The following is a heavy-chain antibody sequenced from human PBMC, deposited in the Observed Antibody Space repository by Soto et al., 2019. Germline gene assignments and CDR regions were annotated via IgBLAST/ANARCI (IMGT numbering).Heavy chain of an antibody. Sequence: QVHLEQSGAEVKKPGASVKVSCKASGYTFTHQGISWVRQAPGQGLEWVGWISTLHGNTDYAQKFQGRVTLSTETSTRGAYMELQTLRFEDTAVYYSARDPHLSCLRKIDSWVQGTLVPVSS. D-gene: IGHD2-2*01. CDR1: GYTFTHQG. CDR2: ISTLHGNT. V-gene: IGHV1-18*01. J-gene: IGHJ4*02. CDR3: ARDPHLSCLRKIDS.